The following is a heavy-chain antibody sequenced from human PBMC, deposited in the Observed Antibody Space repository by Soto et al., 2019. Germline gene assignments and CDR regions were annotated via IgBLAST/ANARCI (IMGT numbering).Heavy chain of an antibody. D-gene: IGHD6-13*01. CDR1: GDSVSSNSAA. CDR2: TYYRSKWYN. J-gene: IGHJ6*03. CDR3: ARDQGSSIWYYYSSIDV. Sequence: SQTLSLTCAISGDSVSSNSAAWNWIRQSPSRGLEWLGRTYYRSKWYNDYAVSVKSRITINPDTSKNQFSLQLNSVTPEDTAVYSCARDQGSSIWYYYSSIDVCDKPTTVTVSS. V-gene: IGHV6-1*01.